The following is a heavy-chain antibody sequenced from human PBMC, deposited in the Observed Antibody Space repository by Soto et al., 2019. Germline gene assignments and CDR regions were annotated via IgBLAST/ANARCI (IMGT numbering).Heavy chain of an antibody. CDR2: ISAYNGNT. CDR3: ARETYYDFWSGYCGWFDP. V-gene: IGHV1-18*01. D-gene: IGHD3-3*01. Sequence: ASVKVSCKASGYTFTSYGISWVRQAPGQGLEWMGWISAYNGNTNYAQKLQGRVTMTTDTSTSTAYMELRSLRSDDTAVYYCARETYYDFWSGYCGWFDPWGEGTLVTV. CDR1: GYTFTSYG. J-gene: IGHJ5*02.